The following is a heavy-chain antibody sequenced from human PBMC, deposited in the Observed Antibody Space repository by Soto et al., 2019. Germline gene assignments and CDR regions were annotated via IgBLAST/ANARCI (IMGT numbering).Heavy chain of an antibody. D-gene: IGHD3-22*01. CDR3: AKNPGYYYDSTGYHFDY. Sequence: SETLSLTCTVSGGSISSYYWSWIRQPPGKGLEWIGYIYYSGSTNYNPSLKSRVTISVDTSKNQFSLKLSSVTAADTAVYYCAKNPGYYYDSTGYHFDYWGQGTLVTVSS. J-gene: IGHJ4*02. V-gene: IGHV4-59*01. CDR1: GGSISSYY. CDR2: IYYSGST.